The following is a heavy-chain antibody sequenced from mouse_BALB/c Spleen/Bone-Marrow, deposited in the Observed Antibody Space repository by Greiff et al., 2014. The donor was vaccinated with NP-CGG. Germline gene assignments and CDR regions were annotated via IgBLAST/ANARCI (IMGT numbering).Heavy chain of an antibody. CDR2: VNPGSGYA. V-gene: IGHV1-4*01. CDR3: ARPKGFALDY. J-gene: IGHJ2*01. CDR1: GYTFTDYT. Sequence: QVQLQQSGAELASPGASVKMSCKASGYTFTDYTIQWVKQRPGQGLEWIGYVNPGSGYANYNQKFKDKATLTADKSSSTAFMQLSILTAEDAAVYYCARPKGFALDYWGQGTALTVSS.